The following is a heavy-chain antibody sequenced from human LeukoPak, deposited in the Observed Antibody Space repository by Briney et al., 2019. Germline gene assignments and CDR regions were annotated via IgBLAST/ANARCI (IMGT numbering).Heavy chain of an antibody. CDR3: AGFQETHDY. J-gene: IGHJ4*02. D-gene: IGHD5-24*01. V-gene: IGHV4-39*01. Sequence: GSLRLSCTASGFTFSSYWMSWVRQPPGKGLEWIGSIYYSGSTYYNPSLKSRVTISVDTSKNQFSLKLSSVTAADTAVYYCAGFQETHDYWGQGTLVTVSS. CDR2: IYYSGST. CDR1: GFTFSSYW.